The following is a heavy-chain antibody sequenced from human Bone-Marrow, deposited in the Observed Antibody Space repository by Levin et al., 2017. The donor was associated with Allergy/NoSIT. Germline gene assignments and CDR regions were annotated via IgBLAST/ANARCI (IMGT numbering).Heavy chain of an antibody. CDR1: GYSFTSYW. J-gene: IGHJ4*02. CDR2: IYPGDSDT. CDR3: ARYQDCSGGSCYSGRIDY. V-gene: IGHV5-51*01. Sequence: PGGSLRLSCKGSGYSFTSYWIGWVRQMPGKGLEWMGIIYPGDSDTRYSPSFQGQVTISADKSISTAYLQWSSLKASDTAMYYCARYQDCSGGSCYSGRIDYWGQGTLVTVSS. D-gene: IGHD2-15*01.